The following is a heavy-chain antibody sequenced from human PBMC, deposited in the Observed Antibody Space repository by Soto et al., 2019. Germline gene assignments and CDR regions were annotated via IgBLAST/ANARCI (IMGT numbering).Heavy chain of an antibody. CDR2: IRSKAYGGTT. Sequence: GGSLRLSCTASGFTFGDYAMSLVRQAPGKGLECGCFIRSKAYGGTTEYAASVKGRFTFSXDGXKSIAYMQMNSLKTEDTAVYYCTRDLGGKAGYYDCWSGYYNYYYYYGMDVWGQGPTVNVSS. CDR3: TRDLGGKAGYYDCWSGYYNYYYYYGMDV. D-gene: IGHD3-3*01. V-gene: IGHV3-49*04. J-gene: IGHJ6*02. CDR1: GFTFGDYA.